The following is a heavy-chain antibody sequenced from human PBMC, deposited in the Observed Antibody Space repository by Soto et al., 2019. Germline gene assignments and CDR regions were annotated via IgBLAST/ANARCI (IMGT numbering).Heavy chain of an antibody. D-gene: IGHD3-22*01. CDR2: ISYDGSNK. Sequence: QVHLVESGGGVVQPGRSLRLSCAASGFTFSSYAMHWVRQAPGKGLEWVAVISYDGSNKYYADSVKGRFTISRDNSKNTLYLQMNSLRAEDTAVYYCARDVGYYYDSSGPREVDYWGQGTLVTVSS. CDR3: ARDVGYYYDSSGPREVDY. CDR1: GFTFSSYA. V-gene: IGHV3-30-3*01. J-gene: IGHJ4*02.